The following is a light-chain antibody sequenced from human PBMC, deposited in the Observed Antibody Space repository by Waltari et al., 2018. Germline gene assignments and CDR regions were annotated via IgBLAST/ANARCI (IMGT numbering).Light chain of an antibody. CDR3: QKYVNLPAT. V-gene: IGKV3-20*01. CDR1: QSVGKY. Sequence: EIVLTQSPGTLSLSPGERATLSCRASQSVGKYLVWYQQKPGQAPRLLIYDASIRATGIPDRFSGRGSGTDFGLTISRLEPEDSAVYYCQKYVNLPATFGQGTKVEIK. CDR2: DAS. J-gene: IGKJ1*01.